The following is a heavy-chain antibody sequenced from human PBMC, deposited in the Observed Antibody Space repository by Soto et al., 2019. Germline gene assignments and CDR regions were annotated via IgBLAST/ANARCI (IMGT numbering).Heavy chain of an antibody. J-gene: IGHJ6*02. CDR2: ISSSGTYT. Sequence: QVQLVQSGGGLVEPGGSLRLSCAASGFKFPDYHMTWIRQAQGKGLEWISYISSSGTYTTYTDSVKGRFTVSRDNAKNSLYLQTNSLTGEDTAIYYCACVAPTIFGAQFHQNLVDVWGQGNTVTVAS. V-gene: IGHV3-11*06. CDR3: ACVAPTIFGAQFHQNLVDV. CDR1: GFKFPDYH. D-gene: IGHD3-3*01.